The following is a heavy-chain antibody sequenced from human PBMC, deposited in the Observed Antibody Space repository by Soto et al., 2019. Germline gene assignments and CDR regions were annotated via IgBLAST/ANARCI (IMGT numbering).Heavy chain of an antibody. Sequence: SETLSLTCTVSGGSISGYYCSWIRQSPEKGLEWIGYISYSGSTNYNPSLKSRVTMSVDTSKNQFSLKLSSVTAADTAVYYCARGAIATPVLGWGQGTLVTVSS. J-gene: IGHJ4*02. CDR1: GGSISGYY. CDR3: ARGAIATPVLG. D-gene: IGHD2-21*01. CDR2: ISYSGST. V-gene: IGHV4-59*01.